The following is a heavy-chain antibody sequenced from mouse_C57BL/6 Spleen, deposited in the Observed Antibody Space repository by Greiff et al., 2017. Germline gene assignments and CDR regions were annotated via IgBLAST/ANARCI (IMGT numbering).Heavy chain of an antibody. CDR2: INPNNGGT. J-gene: IGHJ4*01. Sequence: VQLQQSGPELVKPGASVKMSCKASGYTFTDYNMHWVKQSHGKSLEWIGYINPNNGGTSYNQKFKGKATLTVNKSSSTAYMELRSLTSEDSAVYYCARPGYGSSYAMDYWGQGTSVTVSS. V-gene: IGHV1-22*01. D-gene: IGHD1-1*01. CDR3: ARPGYGSSYAMDY. CDR1: GYTFTDYN.